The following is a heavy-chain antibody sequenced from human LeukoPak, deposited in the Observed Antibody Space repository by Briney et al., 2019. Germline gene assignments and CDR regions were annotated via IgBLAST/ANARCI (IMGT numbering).Heavy chain of an antibody. J-gene: IGHJ4*02. Sequence: GRSLRLSCAASGFTFSSYAMHWVRQAPGKGLEWVAVISYDGSNKYYADSVKGRFTISRDNSKNTLYLQMNSLRAEDTAVYYCAREDAPPLAAAGALDYWGQGTLVTASS. CDR3: AREDAPPLAAAGALDY. CDR2: ISYDGSNK. D-gene: IGHD6-13*01. V-gene: IGHV3-30-3*01. CDR1: GFTFSSYA.